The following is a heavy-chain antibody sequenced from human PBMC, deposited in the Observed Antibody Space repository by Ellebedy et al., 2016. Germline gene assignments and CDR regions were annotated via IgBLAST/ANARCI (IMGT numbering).Heavy chain of an antibody. Sequence: SETLSLXXTVSGGSISSGDYYWSWIRQPPGKGLEWIGYIYYSGSTYYNPSLKSRVTISVDTSKNQFSLKLSSVTAADTAVYYCASGTVEMATNFDYWGQGTLVTVSS. J-gene: IGHJ4*02. CDR3: ASGTVEMATNFDY. CDR1: GGSISSGDYY. V-gene: IGHV4-30-4*01. D-gene: IGHD5-24*01. CDR2: IYYSGST.